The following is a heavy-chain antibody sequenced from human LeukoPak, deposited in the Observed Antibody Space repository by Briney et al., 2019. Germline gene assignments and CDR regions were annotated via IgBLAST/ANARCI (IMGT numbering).Heavy chain of an antibody. J-gene: IGHJ4*02. CDR1: GFTFSNYW. D-gene: IGHD5-12*01. V-gene: IGHV3-7*01. Sequence: GGSLRLSCVASGFTFSNYWMSWVRQAPGKGLEWVANIKQDGSENYYVDSVKGRFTISRDNAKNSLYLQMNSLRAEDTAVYYCARGPSGYHNTGGQGTLVTVSS. CDR3: ARGPSGYHNT. CDR2: IKQDGSEN.